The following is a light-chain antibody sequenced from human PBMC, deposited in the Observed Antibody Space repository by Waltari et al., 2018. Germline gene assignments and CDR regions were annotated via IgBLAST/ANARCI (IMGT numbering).Light chain of an antibody. J-gene: IGLJ2*01. CDR1: HSNIGTYY. Sequence: QSVLTQPPSASGTPGQRVTISCPGSHSNIGTYYVYWYQQLPGTAPKLLIYRINQRPSGVPDRFSGSKSGSSASLAISWLRSEDEADYYCAAWDDSVSGLVFGGGTRLTVL. V-gene: IGLV1-47*01. CDR2: RIN. CDR3: AAWDDSVSGLV.